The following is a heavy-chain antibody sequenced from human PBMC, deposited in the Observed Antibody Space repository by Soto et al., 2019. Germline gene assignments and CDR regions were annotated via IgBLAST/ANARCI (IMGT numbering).Heavy chain of an antibody. CDR1: GGSISSGGYY. V-gene: IGHV4-31*03. Sequence: SETLSLTCTVSGGSISSGGYYWSWIRQHPGKGLEWIGYVYYSGSTYYNPSLKSRVTISVDTSKNQFSLKLSSVTAADTAVYYCARESPESPLFRPDYYYYMDVWGKGTTVTVSS. D-gene: IGHD3-10*01. CDR2: VYYSGST. CDR3: ARESPESPLFRPDYYYYMDV. J-gene: IGHJ6*03.